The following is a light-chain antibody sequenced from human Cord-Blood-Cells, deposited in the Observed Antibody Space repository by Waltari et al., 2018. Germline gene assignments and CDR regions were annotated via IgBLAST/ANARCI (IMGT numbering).Light chain of an antibody. V-gene: IGKV3-15*01. Sequence: EIVMTQSPATLSVSPGARATLSCRASQSVSSNLPWYQQKPGQAPRLLIYGASTRATGIPARFSGSGSGTEFTLTISSLQSEDFAVYYCQQYNNWPLTFGPGTKVDIK. J-gene: IGKJ3*01. CDR2: GAS. CDR1: QSVSSN. CDR3: QQYNNWPLT.